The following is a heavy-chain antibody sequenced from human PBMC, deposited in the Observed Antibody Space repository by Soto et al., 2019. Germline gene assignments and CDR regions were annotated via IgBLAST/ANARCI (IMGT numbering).Heavy chain of an antibody. CDR2: INHSGST. D-gene: IGHD3-3*01. Sequence: PSETLSLTCAVYGGSFSGYYWSWIRQPPGKGLERIGEINHSGSTNYNPSLKSRVTISVDTSKNQFSLKLSSVTAADTAVYYCARVGITIFGVVIGAFDIWGQGTMVTVSS. CDR3: ARVGITIFGVVIGAFDI. J-gene: IGHJ3*02. CDR1: GGSFSGYY. V-gene: IGHV4-34*01.